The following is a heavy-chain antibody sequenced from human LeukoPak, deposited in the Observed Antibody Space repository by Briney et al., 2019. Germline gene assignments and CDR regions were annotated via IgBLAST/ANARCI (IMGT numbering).Heavy chain of an antibody. Sequence: GGSLRLSCAASGFTFSSYGMHWVRQAPGKGLEWVAVISYDGSNKYYADSVKGRFTISRDNSKNTLYLQMNSLRAEDTAVYYCAKSEGRFDYWGQGTLVTVSS. D-gene: IGHD2-15*01. V-gene: IGHV3-30*18. CDR3: AKSEGRFDY. CDR2: ISYDGSNK. CDR1: GFTFSSYG. J-gene: IGHJ4*02.